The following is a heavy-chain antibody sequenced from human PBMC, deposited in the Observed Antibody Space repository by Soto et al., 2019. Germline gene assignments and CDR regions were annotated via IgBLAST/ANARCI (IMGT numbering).Heavy chain of an antibody. J-gene: IGHJ4*02. D-gene: IGHD3-10*01. CDR3: ARRIIALEIFDY. Sequence: QVQLQESGPGLVKPSETLSLTCTVSGGSMTSYYWSWIRLPPGKGLEWIGFIYYTGHTKYNASIKSRVTISVDTSKNLFSLMLKSVTAADTAVYYCARRIIALEIFDYWGQGTVVTVSS. CDR2: IYYTGHT. CDR1: GGSMTSYY. V-gene: IGHV4-59*08.